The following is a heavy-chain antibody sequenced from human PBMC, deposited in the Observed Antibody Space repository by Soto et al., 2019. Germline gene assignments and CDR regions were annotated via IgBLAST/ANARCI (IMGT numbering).Heavy chain of an antibody. CDR3: ARDGALNNSALVVAY. J-gene: IGHJ4*02. D-gene: IGHD2-21*01. CDR1: GGTFSSYV. CDR2: IIPMFGIT. V-gene: IGHV1-69*04. Sequence: QVQLVQSGAEVKKPGYSMKVSCQASGGTFSSYVFSWVRQAPGHGLEWMGRIIPMFGITNYAQKFEGRVTITADKTTTTVDMERRRLISEDTAIYYAARDGALNNSALVVAYWGEGTLVTVSS.